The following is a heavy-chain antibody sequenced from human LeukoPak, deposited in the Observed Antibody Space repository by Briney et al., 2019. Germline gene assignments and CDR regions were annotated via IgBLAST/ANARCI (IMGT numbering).Heavy chain of an antibody. CDR2: ISGDGGST. CDR1: GFTFDDYA. Sequence: GGSLRLSCAASGFTFDDYAMHWVRQAPGKGLEWVSLISGDGGSTYYADSVKGRFTISRDNSKNSLYLQMNSLRTEDTDLYYCAKAWRGDAFDIWGQGTMVTVSS. J-gene: IGHJ3*02. V-gene: IGHV3-43*02. CDR3: AKAWRGDAFDI. D-gene: IGHD3-3*01.